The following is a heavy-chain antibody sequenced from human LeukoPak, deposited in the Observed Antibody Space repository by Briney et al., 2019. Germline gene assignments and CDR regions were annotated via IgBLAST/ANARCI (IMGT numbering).Heavy chain of an antibody. CDR3: ARGDWLDY. Sequence: GGYLRLACAASGFTFSSYWMNWVRQTPGKGLEWVANIKQDGGEKHYVDSVEGRFTISRDNAKNSLYLQTNSLRAEDTAVYYCARGDWLDYWGQGTLVTVPS. CDR1: GFTFSSYW. J-gene: IGHJ4*02. D-gene: IGHD3/OR15-3a*01. CDR2: IKQDGGEK. V-gene: IGHV3-7*01.